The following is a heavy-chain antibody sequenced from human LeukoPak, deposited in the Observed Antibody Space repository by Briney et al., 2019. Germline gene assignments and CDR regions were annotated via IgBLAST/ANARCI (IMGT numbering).Heavy chain of an antibody. CDR3: VRVHYDSQLNGDYYYYMDV. D-gene: IGHD3-3*01. Sequence: SVKVSCKASGGTFSSYAISWVRQAPGQGLEWMGGIIPIFGTANYAQKFQGRVTITTDESTSTAYMELSSLRSEDTAVYYCVRVHYDSQLNGDYYYYMDVWGKGTTVTVSS. CDR2: IIPIFGTA. V-gene: IGHV1-69*05. J-gene: IGHJ6*03. CDR1: GGTFSSYA.